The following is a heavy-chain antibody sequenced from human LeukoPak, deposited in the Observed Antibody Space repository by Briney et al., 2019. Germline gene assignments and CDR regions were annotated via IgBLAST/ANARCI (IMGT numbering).Heavy chain of an antibody. D-gene: IGHD3-22*01. V-gene: IGHV3-21*01. J-gene: IGHJ4*02. CDR2: ISSSSSYI. Sequence: PGGSLRLSCEVSGFTFSSYWMNWVRQAPGKGLEWVSSISSSSSYIYYADSVKGRFTISRDNAKNSLYLQMNSLRAEDTAVYYCARAAGFYYPPPGDYWGQGTLVTVSS. CDR1: GFTFSSYW. CDR3: ARAAGFYYPPPGDY.